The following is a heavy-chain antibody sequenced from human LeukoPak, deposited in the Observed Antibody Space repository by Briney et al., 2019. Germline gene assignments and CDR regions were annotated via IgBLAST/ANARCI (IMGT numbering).Heavy chain of an antibody. V-gene: IGHV3-21*01. J-gene: IGHJ4*02. CDR3: ARDGRDGGGTYYFDY. CDR1: GFTFSIYS. D-gene: IGHD5-24*01. CDR2: ISSSSSYI. Sequence: GRSLRLSCAASGFTFSIYSMNWVRQAPGKGLEWVSSISSSSSYIYYADSVKGRFTISRDNAKNSLYLQMNSLRVEDTAVYYCARDGRDGGGTYYFDYWGQGTLVTVSS.